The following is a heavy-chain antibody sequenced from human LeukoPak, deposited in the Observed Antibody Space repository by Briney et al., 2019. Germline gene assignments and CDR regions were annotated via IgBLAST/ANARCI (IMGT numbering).Heavy chain of an antibody. CDR3: ARDYCGGESCYDH. CDR1: GFIFSDYW. CDR2: MKLDGSEE. Sequence: GGSLRLSCAASGFIFSDYWMGWVRQAPGKGLEWVANMKLDGSEEYYLDSVKGRFIISRDNANNSLSLQMNSLRTEDTAVYYCARDYCGGESCYDHWGQGTLVTVSS. V-gene: IGHV3-7*03. J-gene: IGHJ4*02. D-gene: IGHD2-21*01.